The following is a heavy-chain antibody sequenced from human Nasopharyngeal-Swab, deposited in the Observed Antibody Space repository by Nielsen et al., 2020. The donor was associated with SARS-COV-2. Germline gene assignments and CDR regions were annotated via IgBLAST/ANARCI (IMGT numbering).Heavy chain of an antibody. J-gene: IGHJ6*02. CDR2: MNPNSGNT. Sequence: ASVKVSCKASGYTFTSYDINWVRQATGQGLEWMGWMNPNSGNTGYAQKFQGRVTMTRNTSISTAYMELSSLRSEDTAVYYCARDRLRLRDYITMVRGVVPYGMDVWGQGTTVTASS. V-gene: IGHV1-8*01. CDR1: GYTFTSYD. D-gene: IGHD3-10*01. CDR3: ARDRLRLRDYITMVRGVVPYGMDV.